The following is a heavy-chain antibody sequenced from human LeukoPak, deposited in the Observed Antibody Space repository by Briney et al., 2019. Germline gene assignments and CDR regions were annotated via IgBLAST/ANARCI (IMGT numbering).Heavy chain of an antibody. CDR3: ARPRVVPAARRWRGWFDP. CDR1: GGSISSSNW. V-gene: IGHV4-4*02. Sequence: SETLSLTCAVSGGSISSSNWWSWVRQPPGKGLEWIGEIYHSGSTNYNPSLKSRVTISVDKSKNQFSLKLSSVTAADTAVYYCARPRVVPAARRWRGWFDPWGQGTLVTVSS. CDR2: IYHSGST. D-gene: IGHD2-2*01. J-gene: IGHJ5*02.